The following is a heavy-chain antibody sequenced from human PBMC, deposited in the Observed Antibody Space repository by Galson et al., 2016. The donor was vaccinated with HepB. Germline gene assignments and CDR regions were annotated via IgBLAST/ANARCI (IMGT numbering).Heavy chain of an antibody. J-gene: IGHJ6*04. CDR2: ISSTGNTI. CDR3: ARDFRVVQGEITPYHGMDV. D-gene: IGHD3-10*01. V-gene: IGHV3-48*01. CDR1: GFTFSSYS. Sequence: SLRLSCAVSGFTFSSYSLNWVRQAPGKGLEWLSYISSTGNTIYYTDSVKGRFTISRDNAQKSLYLQMNSLRADDTAVYYCARDFRVVQGEITPYHGMDVWGKGTTVTVSS.